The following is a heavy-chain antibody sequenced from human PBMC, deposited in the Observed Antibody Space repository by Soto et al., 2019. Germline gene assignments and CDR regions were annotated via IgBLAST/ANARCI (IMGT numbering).Heavy chain of an antibody. D-gene: IGHD3-22*01. CDR1: GFTFSSYG. Sequence: QVQLVESGGGVVQPGRSLRLSCAASGFTFSSYGMHWVRQAPGKGLEWVAVIWYDGSNKYYADSVKGRFTISRDNSKNTGYLQMNSLRAEDTAVYYCARDSSGYYYRVGAFDIWGQGTMVTVSS. CDR2: IWYDGSNK. CDR3: ARDSSGYYYRVGAFDI. J-gene: IGHJ3*02. V-gene: IGHV3-33*01.